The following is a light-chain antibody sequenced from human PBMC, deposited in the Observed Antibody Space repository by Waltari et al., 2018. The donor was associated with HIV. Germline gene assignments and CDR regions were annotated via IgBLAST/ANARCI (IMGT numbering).Light chain of an antibody. V-gene: IGLV2-11*01. J-gene: IGLJ2*01. Sequence: QSALTQPRSVSGSPGQSVTISCTGTSSDFGGYNYVSWYQQHPGKAPKLMIYDVSKRPSGVPDRFSGSKSGNTASLTISGLQAEDEADYYCCSYAGSYGVVFGGGTKLTVL. CDR3: CSYAGSYGVV. CDR1: SSDFGGYNY. CDR2: DVS.